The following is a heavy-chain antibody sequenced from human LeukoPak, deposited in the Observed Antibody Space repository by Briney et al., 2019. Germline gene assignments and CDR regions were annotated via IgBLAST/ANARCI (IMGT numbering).Heavy chain of an antibody. V-gene: IGHV1-69*06. CDR2: IIPIFGTA. Sequence: ASVKVSCKASGGTFSSYAISWVRQAPGQGLEWMGGIIPIFGTANYAQKFQGRVTITADKSTSTAYMELSSLRSEDTAVYYCARDHCSSTSCYGPWWFDPWGQGTLATVSS. J-gene: IGHJ5*02. CDR1: GGTFSSYA. CDR3: ARDHCSSTSCYGPWWFDP. D-gene: IGHD2-2*01.